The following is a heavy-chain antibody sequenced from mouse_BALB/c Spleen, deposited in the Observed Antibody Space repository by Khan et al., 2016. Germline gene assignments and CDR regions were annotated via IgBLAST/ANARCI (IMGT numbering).Heavy chain of an antibody. V-gene: IGHV1-80*01. J-gene: IGHJ4*01. Sequence: QVQLKEAGAELVRPGSSVRISCKASGYAFSSYWLNWVKQRPGQGLEWIGQIYPGDGDTNFNGKFKGKATLTVDTSSSTAYMQLSSLTSEDSAVYFCARFDGYYVQDLYSLDYWGQGTSVTVSS. D-gene: IGHD2-3*01. CDR1: GYAFSSYW. CDR3: ARFDGYYVQDLYSLDY. CDR2: IYPGDGDT.